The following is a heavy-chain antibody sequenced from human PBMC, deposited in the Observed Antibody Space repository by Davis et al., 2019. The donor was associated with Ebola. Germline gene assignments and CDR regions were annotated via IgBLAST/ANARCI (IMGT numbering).Heavy chain of an antibody. CDR3: ARLPAATYYYYYGMDV. D-gene: IGHD2-2*01. CDR2: IGSSGGRT. CDR1: GFTFSMYG. J-gene: IGHJ6*02. V-gene: IGHV3-21*01. Sequence: GGSLRLSCAASGFTFSMYGMSWVRQAPGKGLEWVSAIGSSGGRTYHANSVKGRFTISRDNAKNSLYLQMNSLRAEDTAVYYCARLPAATYYYYYGMDVWGQGTTVTVSS.